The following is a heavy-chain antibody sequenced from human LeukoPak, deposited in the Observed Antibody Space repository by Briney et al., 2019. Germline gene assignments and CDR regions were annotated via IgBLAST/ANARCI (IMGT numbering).Heavy chain of an antibody. D-gene: IGHD3-22*01. J-gene: IGHJ3*02. CDR3: ARQGSYYDSSGYYDAFDI. CDR1: GYSFTSYW. V-gene: IGHV5-51*01. Sequence: GESLKISCKGSGYSFTSYWIGWVRQMPGKGLEWMGIIYPGDSDTRYSPSFQGQVTISADKSISTAYLQWSSLKASDTATYYCARQGSYYDSSGYYDAFDIWGQGTMVTVSS. CDR2: IYPGDSDT.